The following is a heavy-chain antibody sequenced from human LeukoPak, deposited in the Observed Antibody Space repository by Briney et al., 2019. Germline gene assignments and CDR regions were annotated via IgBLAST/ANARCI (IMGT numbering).Heavy chain of an antibody. CDR2: MNPNSGNT. CDR1: GYTFTSYD. D-gene: IGHD6-6*01. J-gene: IGHJ6*03. CDR3: ATLHQDSSSWGNMDV. Sequence: ASVKVSCKAAGYTFTSYDINWVRQATGQGLEWMGWMNPNSGNTGYAQKFQGRVTMTRNTSISTAYMELSSLRSEDTAVYYCATLHQDSSSWGNMDVWGKGTTVTVSS. V-gene: IGHV1-8*01.